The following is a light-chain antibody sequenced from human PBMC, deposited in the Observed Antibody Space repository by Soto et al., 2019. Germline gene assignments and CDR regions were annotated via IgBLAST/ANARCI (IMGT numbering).Light chain of an antibody. CDR3: QQYYITPYT. Sequence: DIVMTQSPDSLAVSLGERVTINCRSSQRVLYSSNNKDYLAWYQQKPGQPHKLLIYWASTRELGVPDRFSGSGSGTDFTLTISSLQAEDVAVYYCQQYYITPYTFGQGTRLEIK. CDR1: QRVLYSSNNKDY. J-gene: IGKJ5*01. CDR2: WAS. V-gene: IGKV4-1*01.